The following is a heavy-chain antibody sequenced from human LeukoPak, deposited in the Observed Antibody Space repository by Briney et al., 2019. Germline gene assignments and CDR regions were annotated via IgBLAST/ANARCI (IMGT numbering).Heavy chain of an antibody. Sequence: LWASVKVSCKASGYTFTSYDINWVRQATGQGLEWMGWMNPNSGNTGYAQKFQGRVTMTRNTSISTAYMELSSLRSEDTAVYYCAKNPNRMTTRTTWWYFDLWGRGTLVTVSS. J-gene: IGHJ2*01. CDR1: GYTFTSYD. V-gene: IGHV1-8*01. CDR2: MNPNSGNT. CDR3: AKNPNRMTTRTTWWYFDL. D-gene: IGHD4-17*01.